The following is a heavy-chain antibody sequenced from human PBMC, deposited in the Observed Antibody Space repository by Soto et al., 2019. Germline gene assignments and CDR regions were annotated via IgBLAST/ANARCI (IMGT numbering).Heavy chain of an antibody. CDR2: ISSSSSYI. CDR3: ARDREGSYYDILTGYYPLFDY. J-gene: IGHJ4*02. V-gene: IGHV3-21*01. D-gene: IGHD3-9*01. Sequence: PGGSLRLSCAASGFTFSSYSMNWVRQAPGKGLEWVSSISSSSSYIYYADSVKGRFTISRDNAKNSLYLQMNSLRAEDTAVYYCARDREGSYYDILTGYYPLFDYWGQGTLVTVSS. CDR1: GFTFSSYS.